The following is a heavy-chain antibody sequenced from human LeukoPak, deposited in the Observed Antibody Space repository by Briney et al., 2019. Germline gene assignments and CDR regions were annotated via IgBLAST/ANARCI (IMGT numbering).Heavy chain of an antibody. CDR3: ARGPEYKFDY. CDR2: FYTGGNT. J-gene: IGHJ4*02. D-gene: IGHD6-6*01. Sequence: GGSLRLSCAASGFTVSSNYMSWVRQAPGKGLEWVSVFYTGGNTHYADSVKGRFTISRDTSKNTLSLQMNSLRAEDTAVYYCARGPEYKFDYWGQGTLVTVSS. CDR1: GFTVSSNY. V-gene: IGHV3-66*01.